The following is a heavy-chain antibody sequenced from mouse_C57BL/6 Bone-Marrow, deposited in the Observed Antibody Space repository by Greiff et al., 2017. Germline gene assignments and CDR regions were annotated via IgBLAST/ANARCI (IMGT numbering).Heavy chain of an antibody. D-gene: IGHD1-1*01. V-gene: IGHV2-5*01. CDR3: AKSGSSHYYAMDY. CDR1: GFSLTSYG. J-gene: IGHJ4*01. Sequence: LQESGPGLVQPSQSLSITCTVSGFSLTSYGVHWVRQSPGKGLEWLGVIWRGGSTDYNAAFMSRLSITKDNSKSQVFFKMNSLQADDTAIYYCAKSGSSHYYAMDYWGQGTSVTVSS. CDR2: IWRGGST.